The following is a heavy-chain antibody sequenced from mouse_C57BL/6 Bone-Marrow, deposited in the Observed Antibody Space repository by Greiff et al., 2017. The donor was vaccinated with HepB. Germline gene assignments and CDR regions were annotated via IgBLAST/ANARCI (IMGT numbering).Heavy chain of an antibody. D-gene: IGHD1-1*01. J-gene: IGHJ4*01. CDR2: SRNKANDYTT. V-gene: IGHV7-1*01. Sequence: EVKVVESGGGLVQSGRSLRLSCATSGFTFSDFYMEWVRQAPGKGLEWIAASRNKANDYTTEYSASVKGRFIVSRDTSQSILYLQMNALRAEDTAIYYCARDLLQYAMDYWGQGTSVTVSS. CDR1: GFTFSDFY. CDR3: ARDLLQYAMDY.